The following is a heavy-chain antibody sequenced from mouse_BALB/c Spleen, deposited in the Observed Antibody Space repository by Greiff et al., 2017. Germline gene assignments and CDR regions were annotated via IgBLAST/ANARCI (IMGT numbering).Heavy chain of an antibody. V-gene: IGHV5-6*01. D-gene: IGHD2-1*01. CDR2: ISSGGSYT. CDR3: ARRFGNPYYFDY. J-gene: IGHJ2*01. Sequence: EVQGVESGGDLVKPGGSLKLSCAASGFTFSSYGMSWVRQTPDKRLEWVATISSGGSYTYYPDSVKGRFTISRDNAKNTLYLQMSSLKSEDTAMYYCARRFGNPYYFDYWGQGTTLTVSS. CDR1: GFTFSSYG.